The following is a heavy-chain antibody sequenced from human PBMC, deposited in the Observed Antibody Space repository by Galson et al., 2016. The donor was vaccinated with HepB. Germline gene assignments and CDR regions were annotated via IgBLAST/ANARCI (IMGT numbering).Heavy chain of an antibody. Sequence: SLRLSCAASGFSVSSNYMSWVRQALGKGLEWVSAMSDSGGSTYYADSVKGRFTISRDNSKNTLYLQMNSLGAEDTAIYYCAVRYSSIWYFQHWGRGTLVSVSS. V-gene: IGHV3-53*01. J-gene: IGHJ1*01. D-gene: IGHD6-13*01. CDR1: GFSVSSNY. CDR2: MSDSGGST. CDR3: AVRYSSIWYFQH.